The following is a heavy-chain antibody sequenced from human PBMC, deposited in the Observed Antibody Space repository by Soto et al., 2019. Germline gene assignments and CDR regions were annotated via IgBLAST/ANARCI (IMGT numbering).Heavy chain of an antibody. CDR1: GGSIRSYF. CDR2: IYYSGST. J-gene: IGHJ4*02. Sequence: QVQLQESGPGLVKPSETLSLTCAVSGGSIRSYFWSWIRQPPGQGLEWIGYIYYSGSTNYNPFLRSRVPISMDTSQNRLSLNLSSVTAADTAVYFCAREFCTSTTCFGMLDYWGQGALVTVSS. V-gene: IGHV4-59*01. CDR3: AREFCTSTTCFGMLDY. D-gene: IGHD2-2*01.